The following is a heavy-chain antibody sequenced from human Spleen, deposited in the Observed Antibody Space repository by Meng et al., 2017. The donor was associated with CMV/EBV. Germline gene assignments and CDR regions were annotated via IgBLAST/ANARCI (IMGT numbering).Heavy chain of an antibody. CDR3: ARGSGDTGLDY. J-gene: IGHJ4*02. D-gene: IGHD1-1*01. CDR1: GYSFSTHD. Sequence: SCKAAGYSFSTHDINWVRQATGQGLEWMGWMNPNSGNTGYAQNFQGRVTMTRSTSLSTAYMELSSLRSDGTAIYYCARGSGDTGLDYWGQGTLVTVSS. CDR2: MNPNSGNT. V-gene: IGHV1-8*02.